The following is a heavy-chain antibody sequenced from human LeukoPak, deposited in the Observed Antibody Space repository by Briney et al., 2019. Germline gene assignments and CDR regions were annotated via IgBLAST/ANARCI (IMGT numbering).Heavy chain of an antibody. CDR2: INAGNGNT. V-gene: IGHV1-3*03. Sequence: GASVKVSCKASGYTFTSYAMHWVRQAPGQRLEWMGWINAGNGNTKYSQEFQGRVTITRDTSASTAYMELSSLRSEDMAVYYCARGFWDCSGGSCPYYFDYWGQGTLVTVSS. CDR1: GYTFTSYA. D-gene: IGHD2-15*01. CDR3: ARGFWDCSGGSCPYYFDY. J-gene: IGHJ4*02.